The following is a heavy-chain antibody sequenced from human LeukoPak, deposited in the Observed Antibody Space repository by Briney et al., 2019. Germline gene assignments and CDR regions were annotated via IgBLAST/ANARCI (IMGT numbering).Heavy chain of an antibody. CDR1: GYTFTFYG. D-gene: IGHD6-19*01. Sequence: ASVKLSCKAAGYTFTFYGIGWVRQAPGQGLEWMGWISAYNGNTNYAQKLQGRVTMTTDTSTSTAYMELRSLRSDDTAVYYCARTLPYSSCWLDYWGQGTLVTVSS. CDR3: ARTLPYSSCWLDY. CDR2: ISAYNGNT. V-gene: IGHV1-18*01. J-gene: IGHJ4*02.